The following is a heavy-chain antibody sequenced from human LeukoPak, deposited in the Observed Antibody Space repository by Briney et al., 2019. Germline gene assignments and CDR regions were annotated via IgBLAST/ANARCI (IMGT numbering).Heavy chain of an antibody. CDR3: APGDYFDY. D-gene: IGHD3-10*01. CDR1: GFTFSSYG. Sequence: PGGSLRLSCAASGFTFSSYGMHWVRQAPGKGLEWVANIKQDGSEKYYVDSVKGRFTISRDNAKNSLYLQMNSLRAEDTAVYYCAPGDYFDYWGQGTLVTVSS. J-gene: IGHJ4*02. V-gene: IGHV3-7*01. CDR2: IKQDGSEK.